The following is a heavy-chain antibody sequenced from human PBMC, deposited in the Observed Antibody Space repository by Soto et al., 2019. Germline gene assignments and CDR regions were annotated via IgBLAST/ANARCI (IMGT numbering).Heavy chain of an antibody. CDR1: GYTXSGYY. Sequence: SXKVSFEASGYTXSGYYRHLVRQAPGQGLEWMGWIKPNSGGTNYAKKFQGRVTMTRDTSIRKAYMELSRLRSEDTAVYYCARDGAYYDILTGWHYWGQGTLVTVSS. CDR3: ARDGAYYDILTGWHY. D-gene: IGHD3-9*01. J-gene: IGHJ4*02. CDR2: IKPNSGGT. V-gene: IGHV1-2*02.